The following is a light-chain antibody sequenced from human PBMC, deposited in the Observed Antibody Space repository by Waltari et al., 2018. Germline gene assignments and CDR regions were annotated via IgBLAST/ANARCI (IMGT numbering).Light chain of an antibody. CDR1: QSLLHSNGKNY. Sequence: DIVMTQSPLSLPVTPGESASFSCRSSQSLLHSNGKNYLDWYVQKPGQSPLLLICMGSNRASGVPDRFSGSGSGTDFTLEISRVEPEDVGIYYCMQQLQTPRSFGPGTKVEIK. CDR2: MGS. CDR3: MQQLQTPRS. J-gene: IGKJ3*01. V-gene: IGKV2-28*01.